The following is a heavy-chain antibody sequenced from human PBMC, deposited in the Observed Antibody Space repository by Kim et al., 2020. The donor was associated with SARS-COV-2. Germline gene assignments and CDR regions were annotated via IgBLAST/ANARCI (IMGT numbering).Heavy chain of an antibody. CDR2: ISYDGSNK. Sequence: GGSLRLSCAASGFTFSSYAMHWVRQAPGKGLEWVAVISYDGSNKYYADSVKGRFTISRDNSKNTLYLQMNSLRAEDTAVYYCARALRGKQWLVGTGDYWGQGTLVTVSS. CDR3: ARALRGKQWLVGTGDY. D-gene: IGHD6-19*01. V-gene: IGHV3-30*04. CDR1: GFTFSSYA. J-gene: IGHJ4*02.